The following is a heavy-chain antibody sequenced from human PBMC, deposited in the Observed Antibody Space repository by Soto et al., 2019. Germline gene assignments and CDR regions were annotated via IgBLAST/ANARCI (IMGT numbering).Heavy chain of an antibody. V-gene: IGHV1-69*13. CDR3: ARGEEQLVNFDY. D-gene: IGHD6-13*01. CDR1: GGTFSSYA. J-gene: IGHJ4*02. Sequence: ASVKVSCKXSGGTFSSYAISWVRQAPGQGLEWMGGIIPIFGTANYAQKFQGRVTITADESTSTAYMELSSLRSEDTAVYYCARGEEQLVNFDYWGQGTLVTVSS. CDR2: IIPIFGTA.